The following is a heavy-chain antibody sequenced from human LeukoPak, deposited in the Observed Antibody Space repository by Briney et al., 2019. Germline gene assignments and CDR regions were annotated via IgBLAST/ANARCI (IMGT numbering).Heavy chain of an antibody. CDR3: ARTADFWGGQRVDY. V-gene: IGHV4-61*02. CDR1: GGSISSGNYY. Sequence: SSETLSLTCTVSGGSISSGNYYWSWIRQPVGKGLEWIGRIYSSDSTNYNPSLESRVTISVDTSKNQFSLKLSSVTAADTAVYYCARTADFWGGQRVDYWGQGTLVTVSS. CDR2: IYSSDST. D-gene: IGHD3-3*01. J-gene: IGHJ4*02.